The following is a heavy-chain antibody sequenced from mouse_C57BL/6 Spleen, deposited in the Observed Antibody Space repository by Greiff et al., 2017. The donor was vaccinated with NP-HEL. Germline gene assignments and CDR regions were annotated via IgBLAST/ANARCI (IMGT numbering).Heavy chain of an antibody. Sequence: VQLQQPGAELVKPGASVKLSCKASGYTFTSYWMQWVKQRPGQGLEWIGEIDPSDSYTNYNQKFKGKATLTVDTSSSTAYMQLSSLTSEDSAVYYCANPFAYWGQGTLVTVSA. CDR1: GYTFTSYW. V-gene: IGHV1-50*01. J-gene: IGHJ3*01. CDR2: IDPSDSYT. CDR3: ANPFAY.